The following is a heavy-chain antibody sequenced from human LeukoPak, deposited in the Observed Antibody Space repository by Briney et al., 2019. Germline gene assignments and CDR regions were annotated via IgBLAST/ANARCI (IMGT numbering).Heavy chain of an antibody. D-gene: IGHD1-26*01. Sequence: GGSLRLSCAASGFTFSSFAMHWVRQAPGKGLEWVAVISYDGSDEYYADSVRGRFTISRDNSKNSLYLQMNSLRVEDTAVYYCARGRDSGSYSSYFDYWGQGTLVTVSS. J-gene: IGHJ4*02. CDR2: ISYDGSDE. CDR1: GFTFSSFA. V-gene: IGHV3-30-3*01. CDR3: ARGRDSGSYSSYFDY.